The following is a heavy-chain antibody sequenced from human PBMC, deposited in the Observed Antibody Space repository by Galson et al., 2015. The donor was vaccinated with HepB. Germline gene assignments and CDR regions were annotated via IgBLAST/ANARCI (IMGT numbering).Heavy chain of an antibody. CDR2: IWYDGSSK. CDR3: ARDNLEWLDYYYYGMDV. Sequence: SLRLSCAASGFTFSSYGMHWVRQAPGKGLEWVAVIWYDGSSKYYADSVKGRFTISRDNSKNTLYLQMNSLRAEDTAVYYCARDNLEWLDYYYYGMDVWGQGTTVTVSS. V-gene: IGHV3-33*08. J-gene: IGHJ6*02. D-gene: IGHD6-19*01. CDR1: GFTFSSYG.